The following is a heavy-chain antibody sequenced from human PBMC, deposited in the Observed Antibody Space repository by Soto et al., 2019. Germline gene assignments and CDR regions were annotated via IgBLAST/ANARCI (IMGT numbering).Heavy chain of an antibody. J-gene: IGHJ4*02. V-gene: IGHV3-21*01. CDR3: AKDTVGITNLGRYFDY. CDR1: GFTFSSYS. Sequence: GGSLRLSCAASGFTFSSYSMNWVRQAPGKGLEWVSSISSSSSYIYYADSVKGRFTISRDNSKNTLYLQMNSLRGEDTAVYYCAKDTVGITNLGRYFDYWGQGTLVTVSS. CDR2: ISSSSSYI. D-gene: IGHD1-26*01.